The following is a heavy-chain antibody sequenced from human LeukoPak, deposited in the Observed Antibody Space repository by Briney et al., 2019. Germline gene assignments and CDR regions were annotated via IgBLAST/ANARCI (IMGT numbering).Heavy chain of an antibody. J-gene: IGHJ3*02. CDR1: GVSINAYY. CDR3: ARQPANTAAFDI. D-gene: IGHD5-18*01. Sequence: SETLSLTCTVSGVSINAYYWSWIRQPPGKGLEWIAYVRDNGENNYNPSLKSRVAISGDTANNQISLRLNFVTAADTAIYYCARQPANTAAFDIWGLGTMVTVSS. V-gene: IGHV4-59*08. CDR2: VRDNGEN.